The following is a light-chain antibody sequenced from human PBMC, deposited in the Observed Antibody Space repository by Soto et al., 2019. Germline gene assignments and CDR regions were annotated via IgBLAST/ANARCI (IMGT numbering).Light chain of an antibody. V-gene: IGLV2-14*03. CDR3: SSYTSSSMEV. J-gene: IGLJ1*01. CDR1: SSEVGGYNY. Sequence: QSVLTQPASVSGSPGQSIPISCTGTSSEVGGYNYVSWYQHHPGKAPKLMIYDVSNRPSGVSNRFSGSKSGDTASLTISGLQAEDEADYYCSSYTSSSMEVFGTGTKVTVL. CDR2: DVS.